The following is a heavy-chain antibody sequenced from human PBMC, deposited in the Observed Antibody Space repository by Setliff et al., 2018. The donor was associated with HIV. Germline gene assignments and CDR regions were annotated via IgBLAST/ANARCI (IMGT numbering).Heavy chain of an antibody. CDR2: IYTSGST. Sequence: ASETLSLTCTVSGGSISSGSYYWNWIRQPAGKGLEWIGRIYTSGSTNYNPSLKSRVTISVDTSKNQFSLKLSSVTPADTAVYYCARRVVITTGSYYFDYWGQGTLVTVSS. CDR3: ARRVVITTGSYYFDY. J-gene: IGHJ4*02. CDR1: GGSISSGSYY. V-gene: IGHV4-61*02. D-gene: IGHD3-22*01.